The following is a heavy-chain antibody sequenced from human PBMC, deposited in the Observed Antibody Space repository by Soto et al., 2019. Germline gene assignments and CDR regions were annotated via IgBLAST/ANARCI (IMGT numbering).Heavy chain of an antibody. CDR3: ARDPRVTNAGVVTKGGYYYNYMDV. CDR1: GFTFSSYT. J-gene: IGHJ6*03. Sequence: EVQMVESGGGLVKPGGSLRLSCAASGFTFSSYTMNLVRQAPGKGLEWVSSISSNSRYIFYADPVKGRFTISRDNAKNSLYLQMNSLRAEDAAVYYCARDPRVTNAGVVTKGGYYYNYMDVWGKGTTVTVSS. CDR2: ISSNSRYI. V-gene: IGHV3-21*01. D-gene: IGHD3-10*01.